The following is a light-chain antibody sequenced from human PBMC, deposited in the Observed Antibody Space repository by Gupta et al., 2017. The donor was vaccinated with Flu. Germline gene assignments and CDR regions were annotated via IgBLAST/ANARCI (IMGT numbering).Light chain of an antibody. V-gene: IGKV1-9*01. CDR3: QQRNSYPAS. Sequence: DIQLTQSPSFLSASVGDRVTITCRASQGISSYLAWYQQKPGKAPKLLIYAAATWQSGDPSGLGGGGLGTDFTLTITTRKHEDFAISVGQQRNSYPASFAKGTKLKIK. CDR2: AAA. CDR1: QGISSY. J-gene: IGKJ2*03.